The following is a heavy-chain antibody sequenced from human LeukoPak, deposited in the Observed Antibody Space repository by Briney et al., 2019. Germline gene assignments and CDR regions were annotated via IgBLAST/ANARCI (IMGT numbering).Heavy chain of an antibody. J-gene: IGHJ4*02. CDR1: GFPFINSW. Sequence: GSLRLSCAASGFPFINSWMYWVRQPPDKGLVWVSRIKYDGSNTVYADSVKGRFTISRDNAKNTLDLQMSSLRAEDTAVYYCARRGPYSSAALDYWGQGTLVTVSS. CDR2: IKYDGSNT. V-gene: IGHV3-74*01. CDR3: ARRGPYSSAALDY. D-gene: IGHD6-25*01.